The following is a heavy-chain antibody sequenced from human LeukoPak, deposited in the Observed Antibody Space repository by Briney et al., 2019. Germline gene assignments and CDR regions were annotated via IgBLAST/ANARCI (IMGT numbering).Heavy chain of an antibody. CDR3: ARAPPWYYYMDV. CDR2: INPNSGGT. CDR1: GYTFTGYY. V-gene: IGHV1-2*02. J-gene: IGHJ6*03. Sequence: GASVKVSCKASGYTFTGYYVHWVRQSPGQGLEWMGWINPNSGGTNYAQKFQGRVTMTRDTSISTAYMELSRLRSDDTAVYYCARAPPWYYYMDVWGKGTTVTVSS.